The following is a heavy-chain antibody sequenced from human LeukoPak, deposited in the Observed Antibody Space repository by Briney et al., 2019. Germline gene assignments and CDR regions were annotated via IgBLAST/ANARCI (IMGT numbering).Heavy chain of an antibody. V-gene: IGHV1-69*13. J-gene: IGHJ4*02. Sequence: SVKVSCKASGYTFTGYYMHWVRQAPGQGLEWMGGIIPIFGTANYAQKFQGRVTITADESTSTAYMELSSLRSEDTAVYYCATRIAAAGTSSTVREFDYWGQGTLVTVSS. CDR1: GYTFTGYY. CDR2: IIPIFGTA. D-gene: IGHD6-13*01. CDR3: ATRIAAAGTSSTVREFDY.